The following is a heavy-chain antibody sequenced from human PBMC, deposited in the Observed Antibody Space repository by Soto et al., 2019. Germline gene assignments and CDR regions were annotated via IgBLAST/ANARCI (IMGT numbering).Heavy chain of an antibody. CDR3: EKNMGQRWFWGAFDT. D-gene: IGHD3-16*01. J-gene: IGHJ3*02. Sequence: ESGGGLVQPGRSLRLSCAASGFTFDDYAMHWVRQAPGKGLEWVSGISWNSGSIGYADSVKGRFTISRDNAKNSLYLQMNSLRVGDTSFFYGEKNMGQRWFWGAFDTWGKGTRVTSSP. CDR1: GFTFDDYA. V-gene: IGHV3-9*01. CDR2: ISWNSGSI.